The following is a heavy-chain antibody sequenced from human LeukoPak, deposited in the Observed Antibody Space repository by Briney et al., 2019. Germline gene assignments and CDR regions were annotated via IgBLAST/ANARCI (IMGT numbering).Heavy chain of an antibody. CDR3: ARGGVGAIFGVVILNWFDP. V-gene: IGHV4-34*01. CDR1: GASLSGYY. J-gene: IGHJ5*02. D-gene: IGHD3-3*01. CDR2: INHSRST. Sequence: SETLSLTCTVSGASLSGYYWSWIRQPPGKGLEWIGEINHSRSTNYNPSLKSRVTISVDTSKNQFSLKLSSVTAADTAVYYCARGGVGAIFGVVILNWFDPWGQGTLVTVSS.